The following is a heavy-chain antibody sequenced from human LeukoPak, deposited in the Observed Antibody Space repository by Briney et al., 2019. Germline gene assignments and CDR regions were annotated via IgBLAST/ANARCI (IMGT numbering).Heavy chain of an antibody. D-gene: IGHD3-22*01. CDR2: IDTRGSHI. Sequence: GGSLRLSCAVSGFTFSDYNMNWVRQAPGKGLEWVSSIDTRGSHIYYADSLKGRLTISRDNAENALYLQMNSLRVEDTAVYYCARKNYYDSGGFFDYWGHGILVTVSS. J-gene: IGHJ4*01. CDR1: GFTFSDYN. V-gene: IGHV3-21*01. CDR3: ARKNYYDSGGFFDY.